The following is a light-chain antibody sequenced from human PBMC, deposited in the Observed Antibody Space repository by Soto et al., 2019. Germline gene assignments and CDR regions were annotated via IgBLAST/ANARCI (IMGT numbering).Light chain of an antibody. CDR2: LNSDGSH. Sequence: QPVLTQSPSASASLGASVKLTCILSSGHSSYAIAWHQQQPEKGPRYLMKLNSDGSHRKGDGIPDRFSGSSSGAERYLTISSLQSEDEADYYCQTWGTGIHWVFGGGTKLTVL. CDR1: SGHSSYA. V-gene: IGLV4-69*01. CDR3: QTWGTGIHWV. J-gene: IGLJ3*02.